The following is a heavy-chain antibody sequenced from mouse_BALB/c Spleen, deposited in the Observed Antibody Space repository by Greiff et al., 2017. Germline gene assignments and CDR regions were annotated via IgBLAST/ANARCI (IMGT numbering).Heavy chain of an antibody. V-gene: IGHV5-6*01. CDR3: ARHVGNYVGFAY. J-gene: IGHJ3*01. CDR2: ISSGGSYT. D-gene: IGHD2-1*01. Sequence: EVMLVESGGDLVKPGGSLKLSCAASGFTFSSYGMSWVRQTPDKRLEWVATISSGGSYTYYPDSVKGRFTISRDNAKNTLYLQMSSLKSEDTAMYYCARHVGNYVGFAYWGQGTLVTVSA. CDR1: GFTFSSYG.